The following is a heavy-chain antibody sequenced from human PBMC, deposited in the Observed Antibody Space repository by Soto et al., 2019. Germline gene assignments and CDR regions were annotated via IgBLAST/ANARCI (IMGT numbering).Heavy chain of an antibody. CDR2: MNPNSGNT. Sequence: GGLVKVSCKASGYTFTSYDINWVRQATGQGLEWMGWMNPNSGNTGYAQKFQGRVTMTRNTSISTAYMELSSLRSEDTAVYYCALNGVDYVRYYGMDVWGQGTTVTVSS. V-gene: IGHV1-8*01. CDR3: ALNGVDYVRYYGMDV. D-gene: IGHD7-27*01. CDR1: GYTFTSYD. J-gene: IGHJ6*02.